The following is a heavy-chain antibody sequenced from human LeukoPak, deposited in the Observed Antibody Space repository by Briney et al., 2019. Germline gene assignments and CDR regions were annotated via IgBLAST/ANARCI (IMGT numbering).Heavy chain of an antibody. CDR2: INPNSGGT. V-gene: IGHV1-2*02. D-gene: IGHD3-16*02. Sequence: ASVKVSCKASGYTFTGYYMHWVRQAPGQGLEWMGWINPNSGGTNYAQKFQGRVTMTRDTSISTAYMELSRLRSDDTAVYYCARGEVLGELSLSYYYYYMDVWGKGTTVTVSS. CDR1: GYTFTGYY. J-gene: IGHJ6*03. CDR3: ARGEVLGELSLSYYYYYMDV.